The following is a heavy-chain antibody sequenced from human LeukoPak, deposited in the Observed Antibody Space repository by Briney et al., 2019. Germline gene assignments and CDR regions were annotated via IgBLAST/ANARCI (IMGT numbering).Heavy chain of an antibody. V-gene: IGHV1-69*04. Sequence: GASVTVSFTASGGTFSSYAISWVRQAPGQGLEWMGRIIPILGIANYAKKFQGRVTITADKSTSTAYMELSSLRSEDTAVYYCARVRGSGSTLYYFDYWGQGTLVTVSS. D-gene: IGHD3-10*01. J-gene: IGHJ4*02. CDR2: IIPILGIA. CDR1: GGTFSSYA. CDR3: ARVRGSGSTLYYFDY.